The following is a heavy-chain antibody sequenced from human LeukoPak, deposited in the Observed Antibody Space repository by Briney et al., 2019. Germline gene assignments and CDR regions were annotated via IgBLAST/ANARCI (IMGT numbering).Heavy chain of an antibody. D-gene: IGHD5-12*01. Sequence: GGSLRLSCAASGFTFSSYAMNWVRQAPGKGLEWISTVSGNSGSTYYADSVKGRFTISRDNSKNTLYLQMNNLRAEDTAVYYCAKDREYSAYDSDYWGQGTLVTVSS. CDR3: AKDREYSAYDSDY. J-gene: IGHJ4*02. CDR2: VSGNSGST. V-gene: IGHV3-23*01. CDR1: GFTFSSYA.